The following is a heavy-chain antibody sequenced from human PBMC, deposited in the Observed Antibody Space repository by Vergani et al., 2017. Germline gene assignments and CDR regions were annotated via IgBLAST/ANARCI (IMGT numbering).Heavy chain of an antibody. CDR2: ISSSSSYI. J-gene: IGHJ4*02. V-gene: IGHV3-21*01. CDR3: ARDGRSGQDY. CDR1: GFTFSSYS. Sequence: EVQLVESGGGLVKPGGSLRLSCAASGFTFSSYSMNWVRQAPGKGLEWVSSISSSSSYIYYADSVKGRFTISRDNAKNSLYRQMNSLRAEDTAVYYCARDGRSGQDYWGQGTLVTVSS. D-gene: IGHD3-3*01.